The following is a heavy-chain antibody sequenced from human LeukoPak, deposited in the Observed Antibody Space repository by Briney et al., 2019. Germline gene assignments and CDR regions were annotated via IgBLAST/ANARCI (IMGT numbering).Heavy chain of an antibody. Sequence: HSGGSLRLSCAVSGFTFDDYAMHWVRQVPGKGLEWVSGINWNSDSIGYADSVKGRFTTSRDNAKNSLYLQMNSLRAEDTALYYCARDQNLSGYSYGYWWDVWGKGTTVTVSS. CDR3: ARDQNLSGYSYGYWWDV. D-gene: IGHD5-18*01. V-gene: IGHV3-9*01. CDR1: GFTFDDYA. CDR2: INWNSDSI. J-gene: IGHJ6*04.